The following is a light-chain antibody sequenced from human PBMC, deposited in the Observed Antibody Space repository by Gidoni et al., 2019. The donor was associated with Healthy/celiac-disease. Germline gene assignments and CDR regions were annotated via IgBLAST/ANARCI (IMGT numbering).Light chain of an antibody. Sequence: VLTQPPSTSGTPGQRVTISCSGSSSNSGSNYVYWYQQLTGTAPKLLIYRNNQRPSGVPARVSGSKSGNSASLAISGLRSEDAAVYYCAAWDDSLSGYVFGTGTTVTVL. CDR1: SSNSGSNY. J-gene: IGLJ1*01. CDR2: RNN. CDR3: AAWDDSLSGYV. V-gene: IGLV1-47*01.